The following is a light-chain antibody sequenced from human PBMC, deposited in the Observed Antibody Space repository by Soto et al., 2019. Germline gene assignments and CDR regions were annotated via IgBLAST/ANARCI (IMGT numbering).Light chain of an antibody. CDR3: GSWDSSLSAYV. CDR2: DDD. CDR1: SSNIGGNS. J-gene: IGLJ1*01. V-gene: IGLV1-51*01. Sequence: QSVLPQPPSVSAAPGQRVTISCSGSSSNIGGNSVSWYQQLPGTAPKLLIYDDDKRPSGIPDRFSGSKSGTSATLGITGFQTGDEADHYCGSWDSSLSAYVFGTGTKVTVL.